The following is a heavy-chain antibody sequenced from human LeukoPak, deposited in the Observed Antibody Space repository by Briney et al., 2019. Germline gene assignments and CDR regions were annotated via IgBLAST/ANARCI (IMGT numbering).Heavy chain of an antibody. CDR3: ARDGGSFSYNMDV. V-gene: IGHV1-69*01. CDR1: GGTFSSYA. Sequence: ASVKVSCKASGGTFSSYAISWVRQAPGQGLEWMGGIIPIFGTANYAQKFQGRVTITADESTSTAYMELSSLRSEDTAVYFCARDGGSFSYNMDVWGQGTTVTVSS. J-gene: IGHJ6*02. CDR2: IIPIFGTA. D-gene: IGHD1-26*01.